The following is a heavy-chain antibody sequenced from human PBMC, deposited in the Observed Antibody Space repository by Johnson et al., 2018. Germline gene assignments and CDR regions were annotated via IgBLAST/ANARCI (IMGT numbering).Heavy chain of an antibody. CDR1: GFTFSNFW. V-gene: IGHV3-11*04. J-gene: IGHJ4*02. CDR3: ASATKLLWFGELLSHFDY. CDR2: ISSSGSTI. D-gene: IGHD3-10*01. Sequence: QVQLVESGGGLVQPGGSLRLSCAASGFTFSNFWMSWVRQAPGKGLEWVSYISSSGSTIYYADSVKGRFTISRDNAKNSLYLQMNSLRAEDTAVYYCASATKLLWFGELLSHFDYWGQGTLVTVSS.